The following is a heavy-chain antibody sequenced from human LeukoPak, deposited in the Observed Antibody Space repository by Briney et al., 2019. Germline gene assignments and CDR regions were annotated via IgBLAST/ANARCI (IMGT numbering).Heavy chain of an antibody. V-gene: IGHV3-23*01. D-gene: IGHD1-1*01. Sequence: GGSLRLSCAASGFTFSSYDMSWVRQAPGKGLEWVSAISGSGGSTYYADSVKGRFTISRDNSKNTLYLQMNSLRAEDTAVYYCATGSGTSNAPLDYWGQGTLVTVSS. CDR2: ISGSGGST. CDR1: GFTFSSYD. J-gene: IGHJ4*02. CDR3: ATGSGTSNAPLDY.